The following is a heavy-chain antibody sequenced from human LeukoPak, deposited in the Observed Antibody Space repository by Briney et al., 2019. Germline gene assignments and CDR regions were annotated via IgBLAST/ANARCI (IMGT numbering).Heavy chain of an antibody. Sequence: GGSLRLSCAASGFTFSSYWMSWVRQAPGKGLEWVANIKQDGSEKYYVDSVKGRFTISRDNAKNSLYLQMNSLRAEDTAVYYCARDGCSSINCFDYYYGMDVWGRGTTVTVSS. CDR2: IKQDGSEK. J-gene: IGHJ6*02. CDR1: GFTFSSYW. CDR3: ARDGCSSINCFDYYYGMDV. D-gene: IGHD2-2*01. V-gene: IGHV3-7*01.